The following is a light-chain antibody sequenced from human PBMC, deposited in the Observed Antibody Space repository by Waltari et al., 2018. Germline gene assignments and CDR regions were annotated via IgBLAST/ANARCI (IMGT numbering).Light chain of an antibody. Sequence: EIVLTQSPGTLSLSPGERATLSCRTSQSVGRTLAWYQQKPGQAPSLLIYGASIRATGIPDRFSGSGSGTDFSLTISRLEPEDFAGYYCQHYVRLPVTF. V-gene: IGKV3-20*01. CDR3: QHYVRLPVT. CDR2: GAS. CDR1: QSVGRT. J-gene: IGKJ1*01.